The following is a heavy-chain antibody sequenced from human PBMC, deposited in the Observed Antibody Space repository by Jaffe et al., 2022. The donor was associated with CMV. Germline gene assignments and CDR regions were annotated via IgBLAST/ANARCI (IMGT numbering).Heavy chain of an antibody. V-gene: IGHV1-46*01. D-gene: IGHD3-22*01. J-gene: IGHJ4*02. CDR3: ARDTSDAIYDSSGYYPDY. CDR1: GYTFTSYY. Sequence: QVQLVQSGAEVKKPGASVKVSCKASGYTFTSYYMHWVRQAPGQGLEWMGIINPSGGSTSYAQKFQGRVTMTRDTSTSTVYMELSSLRSEDTAVYYCARDTSDAIYDSSGYYPDYWGQGTLVTVSS. CDR2: INPSGGST.